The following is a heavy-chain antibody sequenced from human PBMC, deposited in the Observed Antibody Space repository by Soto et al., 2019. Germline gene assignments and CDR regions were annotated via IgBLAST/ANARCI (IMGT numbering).Heavy chain of an antibody. CDR3: ARVRPGDYGLGYYYYFDV. Sequence: QVQLVESGGGVVQPGRSLRLSCAASGFTFSSYGMHWVRQAPGKGLEWVAVIWYDGSNKYYADSVKGRFTISRDNSKNTLYLQMNSRSAEDTAVYYCARVRPGDYGLGYYYYFDVWGKGTTVTVSS. CDR1: GFTFSSYG. J-gene: IGHJ6*03. V-gene: IGHV3-33*01. CDR2: IWYDGSNK. D-gene: IGHD4-17*01.